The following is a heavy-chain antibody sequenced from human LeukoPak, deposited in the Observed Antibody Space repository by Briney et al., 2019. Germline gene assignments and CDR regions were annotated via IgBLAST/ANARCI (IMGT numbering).Heavy chain of an antibody. D-gene: IGHD6-6*01. CDR1: GFMLSSYD. CDR2: IDSAGDT. J-gene: IGHJ4*02. CDR3: ARESWSGSTIAPLDL. Sequence: QPGGSLRLSCAASGFMLSSYDMHWVRQVTGKGLEWVSAIDSAGDTYYPDSVKGRFTISRENVKNSSYLQMDSLSTGDTAVYFCARESWSGSTIAPLDLWGQGTLVTVSS. V-gene: IGHV3-13*04.